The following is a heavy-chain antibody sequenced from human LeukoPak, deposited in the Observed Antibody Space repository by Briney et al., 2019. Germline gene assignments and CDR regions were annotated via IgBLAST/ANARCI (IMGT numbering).Heavy chain of an antibody. CDR2: ISGSGDST. V-gene: IGHV3-23*01. Sequence: QTGGSLRLSCAASGFTFSSYAMSWVRQAPGKGLEWVSAISGSGDSTFYADSVKGRFTISRDNSKNTLYLQMNSLRAEDTAVYYCAKDRTIRGVMGVSTAWGQGTMVTISS. CDR3: AKDRTIRGVMGVSTA. D-gene: IGHD3-10*01. CDR1: GFTFSSYA. J-gene: IGHJ3*01.